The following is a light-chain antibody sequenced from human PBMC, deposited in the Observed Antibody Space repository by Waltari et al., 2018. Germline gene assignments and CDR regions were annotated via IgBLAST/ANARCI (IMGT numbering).Light chain of an antibody. J-gene: IGLJ3*02. Sequence: QSALTQPASVSGSPGQSIPISCTGTSSDVGGYNYVSWYQQSPGKAPQLMIYDVNNRPSGVSNRFSGSKSGNTASLTISGLQAEDEADYYCSSYTSSSTQVFGGGTKLTVL. CDR1: SSDVGGYNY. CDR2: DVN. CDR3: SSYTSSSTQV. V-gene: IGLV2-14*03.